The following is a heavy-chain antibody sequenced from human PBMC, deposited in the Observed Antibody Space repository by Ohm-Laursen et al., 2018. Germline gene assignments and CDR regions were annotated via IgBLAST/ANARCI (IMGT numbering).Heavy chain of an antibody. J-gene: IGHJ4*02. CDR3: ARGSATGAHSRFDY. Sequence: SVKVSCKVSGGTFSSYAISWVRQAPGQGLEWMGGIIPIFGTANYAQKFQGRVTITADKSTSTVYMELSSLRSEDTAVYYCARGSATGAHSRFDYWGQGTLVTVSS. CDR1: GGTFSSYA. D-gene: IGHD2-15*01. CDR2: IIPIFGTA. V-gene: IGHV1-69*06.